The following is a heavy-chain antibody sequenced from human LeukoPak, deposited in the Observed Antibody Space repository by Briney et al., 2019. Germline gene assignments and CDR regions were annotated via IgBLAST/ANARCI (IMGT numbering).Heavy chain of an antibody. D-gene: IGHD3-10*01. Sequence: ASVKVSCKASGYTFTSYYMHWVRQAPGQGLEWMGIINPSGGSTSYAQKFQGRVTMTRDMSTSTVYMELSRLRSEDTAVYYCARAGYYGSGSYYQTPFDYWGQGALVTVSS. J-gene: IGHJ4*02. CDR2: INPSGGST. V-gene: IGHV1-46*01. CDR1: GYTFTSYY. CDR3: ARAGYYGSGSYYQTPFDY.